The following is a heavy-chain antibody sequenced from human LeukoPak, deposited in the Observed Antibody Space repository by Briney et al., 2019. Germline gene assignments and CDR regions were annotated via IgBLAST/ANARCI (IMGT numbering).Heavy chain of an antibody. J-gene: IGHJ3*02. CDR1: GYTFTSYD. Sequence: ASVKVSCKASGYTFTSYDINWVRQATGQGLEWMGWMNPNSGNTGYAQKFQGRVTITRNTSISTAYMELSRLRSDDTAVYYCARVNRWGADAFDIWGQGTMVTVSS. D-gene: IGHD7-27*01. CDR3: ARVNRWGADAFDI. CDR2: MNPNSGNT. V-gene: IGHV1-8*03.